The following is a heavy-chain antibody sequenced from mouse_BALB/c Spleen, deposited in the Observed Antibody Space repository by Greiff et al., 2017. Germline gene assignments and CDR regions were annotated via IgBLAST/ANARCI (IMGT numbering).Heavy chain of an antibody. D-gene: IGHD1-2*01. J-gene: IGHJ4*01. Sequence: EVKLVESGGGLVKPGGSLKLSCAASGFTFSSYAMSWVRQTPEKRLEWVASISSGGSTYYPDSVKGRFTISRDNARNILYLQMSSLRSEDTAMYYCARGSTTATDAMDYWGQGTSVTVSS. V-gene: IGHV5-6-5*01. CDR1: GFTFSSYA. CDR3: ARGSTTATDAMDY. CDR2: ISSGGST.